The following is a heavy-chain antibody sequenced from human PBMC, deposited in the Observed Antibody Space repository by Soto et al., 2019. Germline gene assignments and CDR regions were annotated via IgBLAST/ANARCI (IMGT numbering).Heavy chain of an antibody. CDR2: IKGDETTS. D-gene: IGHD3-10*01. CDR3: ARGAFGSYYVDY. CDR1: GFTFTSYW. V-gene: IGHV3-74*01. J-gene: IGHJ4*02. Sequence: EVQVVESGGASVQPGGSLRLSCAASGFTFTSYWMHWVRQAPGKGLLWMSRIKGDETTSSYADSVKGRFTTSRDNAKNTVYLPMNSLRAKDKAVYYCARGAFGSYYVDYWGQGTLVTVSS.